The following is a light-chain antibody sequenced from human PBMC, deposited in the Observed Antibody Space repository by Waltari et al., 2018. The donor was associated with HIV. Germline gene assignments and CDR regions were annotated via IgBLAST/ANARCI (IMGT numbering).Light chain of an antibody. CDR1: NFDLGGFNY. V-gene: IGLV2-8*01. J-gene: IGLJ2*01. Sequence: QSALTQPPSASGSPGQSVTISCTGTNFDLGGFNYVSWYQKYPDKAPRLIIFEVKKRPSGVPDRFSGSISGNTASLTVSGLQAEDEADYFCSSYRGDSRVLFGGGTKLTVL. CDR3: SSYRGDSRVL. CDR2: EVK.